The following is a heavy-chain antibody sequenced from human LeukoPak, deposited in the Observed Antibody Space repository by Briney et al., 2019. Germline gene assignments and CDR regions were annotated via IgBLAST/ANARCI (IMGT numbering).Heavy chain of an antibody. V-gene: IGHV3-23*01. CDR3: AKGGGSYDYVWGSYRYDY. CDR1: GFTFSSYA. J-gene: IGHJ4*02. D-gene: IGHD3-16*02. Sequence: PGGSLRLSCAVPGFTFSSYAMSWVRQAPGKGLEWVSAISGSGGSTYYADSVKGRFTISRDNSKNTLHLQMNSLRAEDTAVYYCAKGGGSYDYVWGSYRYDYWGQGTLVTVSS. CDR2: ISGSGGST.